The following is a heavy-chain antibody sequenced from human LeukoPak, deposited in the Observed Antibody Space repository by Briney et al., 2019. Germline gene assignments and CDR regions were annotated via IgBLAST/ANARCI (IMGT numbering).Heavy chain of an antibody. D-gene: IGHD6-13*01. Sequence: GGSLRLSCAASGFTFSSYAMSWVRQAPGKGLEWVSVISYSGGKTYYADSVKGRFTISRDNSKNTLYLQMDSLRAEDTAIYYCAKRATDSSSWYHFDYWGQGTLVTVSS. CDR2: ISYSGGKT. CDR1: GFTFSSYA. V-gene: IGHV3-23*01. CDR3: AKRATDSSSWYHFDY. J-gene: IGHJ4*02.